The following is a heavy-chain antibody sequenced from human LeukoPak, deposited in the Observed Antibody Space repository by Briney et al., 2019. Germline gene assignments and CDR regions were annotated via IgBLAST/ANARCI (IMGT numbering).Heavy chain of an antibody. D-gene: IGHD3-10*01. Sequence: ASVKVSCKASGYTFTSYGISWVRQAPGQGLEWMGWISAYNGNTNYAQKLQGRVTMTTDTSTSTAYMELRSLRSDDTAVYYCARRLRGVLPFDLYYYGMDVWGQGTTVTVSS. CDR2: ISAYNGNT. J-gene: IGHJ6*02. CDR3: ARRLRGVLPFDLYYYGMDV. CDR1: GYTFTSYG. V-gene: IGHV1-18*01.